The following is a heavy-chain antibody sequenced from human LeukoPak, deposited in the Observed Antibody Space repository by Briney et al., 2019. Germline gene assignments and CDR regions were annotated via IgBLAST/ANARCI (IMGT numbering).Heavy chain of an antibody. Sequence: SETLSLTCSVSGASISSDNHYWSWIRQPAGKGLEWIGRIYTSGSTNYNPSLKSRVTISIDTSKNQFSLKLSSVTAADTAVYYCARSKQLATARPGGLDYWGQGTLVTVSS. CDR3: ARSKQLATARPGGLDY. J-gene: IGHJ4*02. CDR2: IYTSGST. CDR1: GASISSDNHY. V-gene: IGHV4-61*02. D-gene: IGHD6-13*01.